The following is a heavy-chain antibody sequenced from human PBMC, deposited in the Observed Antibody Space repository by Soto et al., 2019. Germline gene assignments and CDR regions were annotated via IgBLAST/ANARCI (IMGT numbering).Heavy chain of an antibody. CDR1: GYTFTSYD. Sequence: QVQLVQSGAEVKKPGASVKVSCKASGYTFTSYDITWVRQAPGQGLEWMGWISTYNGNTNYAQKLQGRVTMTTDTATSTAYMELRSLRSDDTAVYYCARGFRVAATRWWFDPWGQGTLVTVSS. CDR2: ISTYNGNT. V-gene: IGHV1-18*01. CDR3: ARGFRVAATRWWFDP. D-gene: IGHD2-15*01. J-gene: IGHJ5*02.